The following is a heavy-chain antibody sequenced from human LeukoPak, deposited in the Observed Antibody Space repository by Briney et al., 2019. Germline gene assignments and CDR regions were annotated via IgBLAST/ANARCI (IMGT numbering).Heavy chain of an antibody. Sequence: ASVKVSCKASGGTFSSYAISWVRQAPGQGLEWMGGIIPIFGTANYAQKFQGRVTITTDESTSTAYMELSSLRSEDTAVYYCARDMNYGDYGVGFWFDPWGQGTLVTVSS. CDR1: GGTFSSYA. CDR3: ARDMNYGDYGVGFWFDP. V-gene: IGHV1-69*05. J-gene: IGHJ5*02. CDR2: IIPIFGTA. D-gene: IGHD4-17*01.